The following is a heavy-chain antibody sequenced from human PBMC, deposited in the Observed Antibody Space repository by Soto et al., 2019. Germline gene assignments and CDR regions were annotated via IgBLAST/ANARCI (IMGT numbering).Heavy chain of an antibody. CDR3: AKDQASDYALKYYYYYGMDV. J-gene: IGHJ6*02. CDR1: GFTFSSYA. V-gene: IGHV3-23*01. D-gene: IGHD5-12*01. CDR2: ISGSGGST. Sequence: GGSLRLSCAASGFTFSSYAMSWVRQAPGKGLEWVSAISGSGGSTYYADSVKGRFTISRDNSKNTLYLQMNSLRAGDTAVYYCAKDQASDYALKYYYYYGMDVWGQGTTVTVSS.